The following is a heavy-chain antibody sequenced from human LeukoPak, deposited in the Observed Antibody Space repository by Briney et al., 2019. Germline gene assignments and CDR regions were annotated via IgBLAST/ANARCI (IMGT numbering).Heavy chain of an antibody. Sequence: ASVKVSCKASGYTFTDYYIHWVRQAPGQGLEWMGRINPNSGLTNYVQKFQDRVTMTRDTSISTAYVELYRLRSDDTAVYYCARDPYRAPAASSPTYWGQGTLVTVSS. CDR2: INPNSGLT. J-gene: IGHJ4*02. D-gene: IGHD6-13*01. V-gene: IGHV1-2*06. CDR1: GYTFTDYY. CDR3: ARDPYRAPAASSPTY.